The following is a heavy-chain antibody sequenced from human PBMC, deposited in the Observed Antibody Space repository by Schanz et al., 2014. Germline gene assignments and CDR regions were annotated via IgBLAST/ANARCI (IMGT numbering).Heavy chain of an antibody. CDR2: MYYSGST. J-gene: IGHJ3*01. V-gene: IGHV4-39*01. CDR1: GGSITRKTYY. Sequence: QLELQESGPGLVKPSETLSLTCTVSGGSITRKTYYWGWIRQPPGKGLEWIGNMYYSGSTYYNPXVKSRATISVDTYKNQFALTMTSLNDADTAVYFCAVPGDIGVHDVLDVWGQGTMVTVSS. CDR3: AVPGDIGVHDVLDV. D-gene: IGHD2-21*01.